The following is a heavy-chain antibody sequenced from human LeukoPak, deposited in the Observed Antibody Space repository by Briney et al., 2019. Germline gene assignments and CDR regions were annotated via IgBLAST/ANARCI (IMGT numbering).Heavy chain of an antibody. CDR1: GLTFSSQA. CDR2: ITIGGDST. V-gene: IGHV3-23*01. CDR3: AKQVAVAGVDY. J-gene: IGHJ4*02. D-gene: IGHD6-19*01. Sequence: GGSLRLSCAASGLTFSSQAMSWVRQAPGKGLEYVSGITIGGDSTFYADSVNGRFTISRDNSKNTLYLQMNSLRAEDTAVYYCAKQVAVAGVDYWGQGTLVTVSS.